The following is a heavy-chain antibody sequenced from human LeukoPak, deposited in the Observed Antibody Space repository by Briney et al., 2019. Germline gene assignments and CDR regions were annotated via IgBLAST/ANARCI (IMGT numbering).Heavy chain of an antibody. J-gene: IGHJ4*02. CDR1: GGTFSSYA. Sequence: SVKVSCKASGGTFSSYAISWVRQAPGQGLEWMGGIIPIFGTANYAQKFQGRVTITADESTSTAYMELRSLRSDDTAVYYCARGPSKAGSGSYYNDLYYFDYWGQGTLVTVSS. CDR2: IIPIFGTA. CDR3: ARGPSKAGSGSYYNDLYYFDY. D-gene: IGHD3-10*01. V-gene: IGHV1-69*13.